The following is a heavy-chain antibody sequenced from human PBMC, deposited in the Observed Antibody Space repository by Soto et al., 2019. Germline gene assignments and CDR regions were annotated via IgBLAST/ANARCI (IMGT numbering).Heavy chain of an antibody. V-gene: IGHV4-31*03. CDR3: ARGRDASKVRY. J-gene: IGHJ4*02. Sequence: QVQLQESGPGLVKPSQTLSLTCTVSGGSISSGGTGSYWTWIRQLLGKGLEWIGYIYYTGNTYYNPSLMSRPTISIDTPENLFSLKLTSVTAADTAAYCCARGRDASKVRYWGQGPLVIVSS. CDR1: GGSISSGGTGSY. CDR2: IYYTGNT. D-gene: IGHD2-2*01.